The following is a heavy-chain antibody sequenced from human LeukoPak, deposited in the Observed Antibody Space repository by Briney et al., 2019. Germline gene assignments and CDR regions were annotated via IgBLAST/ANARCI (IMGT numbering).Heavy chain of an antibody. CDR1: GYTFTSYG. D-gene: IGHD2-2*01. V-gene: IGHV1-18*01. CDR3: ARAVKIGLGYCSSTSCYSARRFDY. Sequence: GASVKVSCKASGYTFTSYGISWVRQAPGQGLEWMGWISAYNGNTNYAQKLQGRVTMTTDASTSTAYMELSSLRSEDTAVYYCARAVKIGLGYCSSTSCYSARRFDYWDQGTLVTVSS. J-gene: IGHJ4*02. CDR2: ISAYNGNT.